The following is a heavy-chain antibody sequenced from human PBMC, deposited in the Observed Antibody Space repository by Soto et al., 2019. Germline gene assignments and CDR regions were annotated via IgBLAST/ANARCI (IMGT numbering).Heavy chain of an antibody. V-gene: IGHV5-51*01. CDR3: ARHDIVTTILYAFDI. J-gene: IGHJ3*02. CDR1: GYTFSSYW. D-gene: IGHD5-12*01. CDR2: IFPGDSDT. Sequence: EVQLVQSGAEVKKPGESLQISCKGYGYTFSSYWIGWVRQMPGKGLEWMGIIFPGDSDTRYNPSFEGQVTMSADKSMNTAYLQWSSLKASDTAMYYCARHDIVTTILYAFDIWGQGTMVTVSS.